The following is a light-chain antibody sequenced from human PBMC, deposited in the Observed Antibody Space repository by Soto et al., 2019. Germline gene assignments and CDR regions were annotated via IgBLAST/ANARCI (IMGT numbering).Light chain of an antibody. J-gene: IGKJ1*01. CDR1: QSVSSN. Sequence: EIVMTQSPATLSVSPGERATLSCRASQSVSSNLAWYQQKPDQAPRLLIYGASTRATGIPARFSGSGSGTEFTLTISSLQSEDFAVYYCQQYNNWPRTFGQGIKVDIK. CDR3: QQYNNWPRT. CDR2: GAS. V-gene: IGKV3-15*01.